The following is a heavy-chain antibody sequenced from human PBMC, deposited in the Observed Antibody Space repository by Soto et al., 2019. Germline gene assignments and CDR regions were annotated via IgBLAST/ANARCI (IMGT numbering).Heavy chain of an antibody. CDR2: ISSRSDI. J-gene: IGHJ6*02. CDR3: AREYTAWPLAYGLDV. CDR1: GFTFSTYS. D-gene: IGHD2-2*02. V-gene: IGHV3-21*01. Sequence: PGGSLRLSCVGSGFTFSTYSINWVRQAPGKGLEWVSSISSRSDIYYADSVKGRFTISRDNAKNSVSLQMNSLRAEDAAVYYCAREYTAWPLAYGLDVWGQGTTVTVSS.